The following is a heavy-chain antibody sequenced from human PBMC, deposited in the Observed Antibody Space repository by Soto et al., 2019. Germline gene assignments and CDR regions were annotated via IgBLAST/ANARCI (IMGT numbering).Heavy chain of an antibody. CDR2: ISSSSQNI. Sequence: EVQLVESGGGLVQPGGSLRLSCAASEFTFSPYAMNWVRQAPGKGLEWVSYISSSSQNIRYADSVKGRFTISRDNAKNSLYLQMNSLRAEDTAVYYCARDQSRGQVFYYYMDVWGKGTTVTVSS. D-gene: IGHD3-10*01. CDR3: ARDQSRGQVFYYYMDV. CDR1: EFTFSPYA. J-gene: IGHJ6*03. V-gene: IGHV3-48*01.